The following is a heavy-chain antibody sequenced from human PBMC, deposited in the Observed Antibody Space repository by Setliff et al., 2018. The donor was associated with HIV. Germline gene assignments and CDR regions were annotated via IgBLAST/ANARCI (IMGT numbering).Heavy chain of an antibody. CDR2: VYYSGST. V-gene: IGHV4-39*07. CDR3: AKDRSGSYRTFDY. CDR1: GASSIYF. D-gene: IGHD1-26*01. J-gene: IGHJ4*02. Sequence: ASETLSLTCTVSGASSIYFWGWIRQPPGKGLEWIGSVYYSGSTYYNPSLKSRVTISMDTSKNQFSLKLNSVTAADTAVYYCAKDRSGSYRTFDYWGPGTLVTVS.